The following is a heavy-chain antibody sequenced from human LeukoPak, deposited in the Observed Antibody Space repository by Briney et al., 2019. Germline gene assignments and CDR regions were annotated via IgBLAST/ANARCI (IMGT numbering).Heavy chain of an antibody. CDR3: ARDNEGEPNYYMDV. V-gene: IGHV1-18*01. CDR2: ISAYNGNT. J-gene: IGHJ6*03. Sequence: SVKVSCKASGYTFTSYCISWVRQAPGQGVEWMVWISAYNGNTNYSQKFQGRVTMTRDTSISTAYMELSRMRSDGTAVYYCARDNEGEPNYYMDVWGKGTTVTVSS. CDR1: GYTFTSYC. D-gene: IGHD1-14*01.